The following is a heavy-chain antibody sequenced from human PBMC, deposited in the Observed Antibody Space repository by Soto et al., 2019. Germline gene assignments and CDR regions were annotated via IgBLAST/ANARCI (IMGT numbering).Heavy chain of an antibody. CDR1: GYTFSSYA. J-gene: IGHJ6*03. D-gene: IGHD4-4*01. CDR2: ISPYNGNT. V-gene: IGHV1-18*01. Sequence: GASVKVSCKASGYTFSSYAISWVRQAPGQGLEWMGWISPYNGNTNYAQNLQGRVTMTTDTSTTTAYMELRSLRPDDTAIYYCARGTTVTTTPTYYYMDVWGKGTTVTVSS. CDR3: ARGTTVTTTPTYYYMDV.